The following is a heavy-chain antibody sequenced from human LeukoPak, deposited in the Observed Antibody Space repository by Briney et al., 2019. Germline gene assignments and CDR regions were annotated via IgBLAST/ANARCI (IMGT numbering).Heavy chain of an antibody. V-gene: IGHV3-11*04. Sequence: PGGSLRLSCAASGFTFSDYYMSWIRQAPGKGLEWVSYISSSGSTIYYADSVKGRFTISRDNAKNSLYLQMNSPRAEDTAVYFCARDSPPRYSGSAGGEGYWGQGTLVTVSS. D-gene: IGHD1-26*01. CDR2: ISSSGSTI. J-gene: IGHJ4*02. CDR3: ARDSPPRYSGSAGGEGY. CDR1: GFTFSDYY.